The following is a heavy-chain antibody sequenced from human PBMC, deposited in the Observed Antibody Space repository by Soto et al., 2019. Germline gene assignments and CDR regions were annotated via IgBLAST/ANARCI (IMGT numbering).Heavy chain of an antibody. D-gene: IGHD3-3*01. V-gene: IGHV1-8*01. Sequence: ASVKVSCKASGYTFTSYDINWVRQATGQGLEWMGWMNPNSGNTGYAQKFQGRVTMTRNTSISTAYMELSSLRSEDTAVYYCARVHTTYYDFWSGYPDYWGQGTLVTVS. CDR3: ARVHTTYYDFWSGYPDY. CDR1: GYTFTSYD. CDR2: MNPNSGNT. J-gene: IGHJ4*02.